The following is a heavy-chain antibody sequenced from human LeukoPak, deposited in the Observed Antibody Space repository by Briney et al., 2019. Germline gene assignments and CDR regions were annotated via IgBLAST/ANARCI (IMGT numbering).Heavy chain of an antibody. CDR2: IYHSGST. CDR3: ARSDEYSSSWTKGFDY. Sequence: SETLSLTCAVSGGSISSSNWWSWVRQPPGKGLEWIGEIYHSGSTNYNPSLKSRVTISVDKSKNQFSLKLSSVTAADTAVYYCARSDEYSSSWTKGFDYWGQGTLVTVSS. V-gene: IGHV4-4*02. J-gene: IGHJ4*02. CDR1: GGSISSSNW. D-gene: IGHD6-13*01.